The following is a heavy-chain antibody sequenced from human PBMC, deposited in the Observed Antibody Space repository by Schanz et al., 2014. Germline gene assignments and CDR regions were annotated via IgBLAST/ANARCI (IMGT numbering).Heavy chain of an antibody. J-gene: IGHJ6*02. CDR2: INAGTGNT. D-gene: IGHD5-12*01. V-gene: IGHV1-3*01. CDR3: ARDLTVDTGYVVHYYYNGMDV. Sequence: QVQLVQSWAEVKGPGASVKVSCKASGYSFTPFPIHWVRQAPGQRLEWMGWINAGTGNTEYSQKFQGRVTITRDTSASTAYMELTSLRSEDTAVYFCARDLTVDTGYVVHYYYNGMDVWGQGTTVTVSS. CDR1: GYSFTPFP.